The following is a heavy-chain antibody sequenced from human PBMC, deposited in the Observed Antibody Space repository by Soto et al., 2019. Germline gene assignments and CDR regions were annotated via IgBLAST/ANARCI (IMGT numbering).Heavy chain of an antibody. Sequence: SGPTLVNPTQTLTLTCTFSGFSLSTSGVGVGWIRQPPGKALEWLALIYWNDDKRYSPSLKSRLTITKDTSKNQVVLTMTNMDPVDTATYYCAHRHGDGYNLYFDYWGQGTLVTVSS. CDR1: GFSLSTSGVG. CDR3: AHRHGDGYNLYFDY. V-gene: IGHV2-5*01. CDR2: IYWNDDK. D-gene: IGHD5-12*01. J-gene: IGHJ4*02.